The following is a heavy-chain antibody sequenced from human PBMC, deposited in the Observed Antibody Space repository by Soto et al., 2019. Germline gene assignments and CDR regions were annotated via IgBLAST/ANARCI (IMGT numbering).Heavy chain of an antibody. CDR2: IRKDGSKT. CDR3: AKGLLAYYYYYMGV. Sequence: GGSLRLSCAASGFTFSSDWMTWVRQAPGKGLEWVANIRKDGSKTSYLDSVRGRFTISRDNAQSSLYLQMDSLRAEDTAVYYCAKGLLAYYYYYMGVWGKGTTVTVSS. J-gene: IGHJ6*03. D-gene: IGHD2-8*02. CDR1: GFTFSSDW. V-gene: IGHV3-7*05.